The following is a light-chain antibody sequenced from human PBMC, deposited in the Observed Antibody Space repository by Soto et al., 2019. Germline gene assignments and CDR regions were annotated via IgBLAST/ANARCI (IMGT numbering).Light chain of an antibody. J-gene: IGLJ1*01. CDR1: SSDVGGYKY. Sequence: QSVLTQPASVSGSPGQSITISFTGASSDVGGYKYVSWYQQHPGEAPKLMIYDVSNRPSGVSNRFSGSKSGNTASLTISELQAEDEADYYCSSYTSSSTRVFGTGTKVTV. CDR2: DVS. CDR3: SSYTSSSTRV. V-gene: IGLV2-14*01.